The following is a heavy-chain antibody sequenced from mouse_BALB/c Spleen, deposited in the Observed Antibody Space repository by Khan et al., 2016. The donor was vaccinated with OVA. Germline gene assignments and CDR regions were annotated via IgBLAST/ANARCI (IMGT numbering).Heavy chain of an antibody. Sequence: VQLQESGPGLVAPSQSLSITCTVSGFSLTSYGVHWVRQPPGKGLEWLGVIWAGGSTNYNSALMSRLSTSKDNSKSQVSLKMNSNQTDDTAMYYGARLEDIWGQGTTLTVSS. CDR1: GFSLTSYG. V-gene: IGHV2-9*02. J-gene: IGHJ2*01. CDR3: ARLEDI. CDR2: IWAGGST. D-gene: IGHD1-3*01.